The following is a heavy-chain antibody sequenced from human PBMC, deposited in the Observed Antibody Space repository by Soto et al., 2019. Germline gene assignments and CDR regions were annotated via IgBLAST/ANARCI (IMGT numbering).Heavy chain of an antibody. CDR1: GYTLTELS. CDR3: ATLATGDFFYYGMDV. J-gene: IGHJ6*02. Sequence: ASVKVSCTVSGYTLTELSMHWVRQAPGKGLEWMGGFDPEDGETIYAQKFQGRVTMTEDTSTDTAYMEVSSLRSEDTAVYYCATLATGDFFYYGMDVWGQGTTVTFCS. CDR2: FDPEDGET. V-gene: IGHV1-24*01.